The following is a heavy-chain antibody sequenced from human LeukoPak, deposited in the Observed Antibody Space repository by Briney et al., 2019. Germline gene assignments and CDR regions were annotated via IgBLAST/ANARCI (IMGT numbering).Heavy chain of an antibody. D-gene: IGHD5-12*01. CDR1: GYMFTIYG. Sequence: ASVKVSCKASGYMFTIYGISWVRQAPEQGLEWMGWISAFNGNTNYARNFQDRVTMTTDTSTSTAYMELTSLSSDDTAVYYCARSPPSTGYDRFDTWVQGTLVTVSS. J-gene: IGHJ4*02. V-gene: IGHV1-18*01. CDR3: ARSPPSTGYDRFDT. CDR2: ISAFNGNT.